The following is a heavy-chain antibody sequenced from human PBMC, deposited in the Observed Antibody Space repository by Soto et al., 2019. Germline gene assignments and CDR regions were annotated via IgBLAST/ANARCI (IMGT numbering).Heavy chain of an antibody. J-gene: IGHJ3*02. D-gene: IGHD3-16*02. CDR2: IGRGGTTT. CDR1: GLTFSNYE. CDR3: ANPSRGYPPRAFDI. Sequence: GGSLRLSCAASGLTFSNYEMNWVRQAPGKGLEWVSYIGRGGTTTYYADSLKGRFTISRDNSKNTLYLQMNSLRAEDTAVYYCANPSRGYPPRAFDIWGQGTMVTVSS. V-gene: IGHV3-48*03.